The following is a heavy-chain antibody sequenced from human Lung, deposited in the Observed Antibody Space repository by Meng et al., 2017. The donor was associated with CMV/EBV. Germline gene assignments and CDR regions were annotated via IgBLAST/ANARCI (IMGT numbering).Heavy chain of an antibody. V-gene: IGHV1-46*01. CDR1: GYTFITYY. CDR3: ARDLVGYDAFDV. CDR2: INPDGGTT. Sequence: ASXXVSXQASGYTFITYYIHWVRQAPGQGLEWMGRINPDGGTTTYSQKFQGGVTLTSDTSTNTVYMELSRLRYEDTAVYYCARDLVGYDAFDVWGQGTMVTVSS. D-gene: IGHD3-22*01. J-gene: IGHJ3*01.